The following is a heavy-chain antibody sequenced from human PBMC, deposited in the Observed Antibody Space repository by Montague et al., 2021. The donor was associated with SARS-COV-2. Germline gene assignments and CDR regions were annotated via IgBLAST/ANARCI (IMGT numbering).Heavy chain of an antibody. Sequence: SETLSLTCSVSGGSINRDGCSRVWIPQPPGKGLAWIGSINNSGSTSYISSLESRLTISEDTPKKQFSLRLTSVTAADTAMYYCARSQDYFGAGSYIFDVWGQGKMVTVSS. V-gene: IGHV4-39*01. CDR1: GGSINRDGCS. D-gene: IGHD3-10*01. CDR3: ARSQDYFGAGSYIFDV. CDR2: INNSGST. J-gene: IGHJ3*01.